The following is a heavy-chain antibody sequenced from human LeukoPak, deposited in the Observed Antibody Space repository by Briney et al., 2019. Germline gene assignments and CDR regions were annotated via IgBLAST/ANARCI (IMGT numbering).Heavy chain of an antibody. V-gene: IGHV1-69*13. Sequence: SVKVSCKASGGTFSSYAISWVRQAPGQGLEWMGGIIPIFGTANYAQKFQGRVTITADESTSTAYMELSSLRSEDTAVYYCARDRSGSYLPYYFDYWDQGTLVTVSS. J-gene: IGHJ4*02. CDR3: ARDRSGSYLPYYFDY. CDR1: GGTFSSYA. CDR2: IIPIFGTA. D-gene: IGHD1-26*01.